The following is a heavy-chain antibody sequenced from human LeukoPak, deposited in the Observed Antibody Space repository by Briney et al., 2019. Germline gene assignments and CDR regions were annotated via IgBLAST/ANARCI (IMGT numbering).Heavy chain of an antibody. V-gene: IGHV4-59*12. D-gene: IGHD2-8*01. J-gene: IGHJ4*02. CDR3: AREDGYCTNGVCYTKPPGY. CDR1: GGSISSYY. Sequence: SETLSLTCTVSGGSISSYYWSWIRQPPGKGLEWIGYIYYSGSTNYNPSLKSRVTISVDTSKNQFSLKLSSVTAADTAVYYCAREDGYCTNGVCYTKPPGYWGQGTLVTVSS. CDR2: IYYSGST.